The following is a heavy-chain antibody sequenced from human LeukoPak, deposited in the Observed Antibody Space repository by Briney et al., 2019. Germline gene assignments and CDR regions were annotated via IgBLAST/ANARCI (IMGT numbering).Heavy chain of an antibody. D-gene: IGHD6-13*01. J-gene: IGHJ3*02. CDR2: ISGSGGST. CDR3: AKRYSSSWWTSDAFDI. V-gene: IGHV3-23*01. Sequence: GGSLRLSCAASGFTFSSYGMSWVRQAPGKGLEWVSAISGSGGSTYYADSVKGRFTISRDNSKNTLYLQMNSLRAEDTAVYYCAKRYSSSWWTSDAFDIWGQGTMVTVSS. CDR1: GFTFSSYG.